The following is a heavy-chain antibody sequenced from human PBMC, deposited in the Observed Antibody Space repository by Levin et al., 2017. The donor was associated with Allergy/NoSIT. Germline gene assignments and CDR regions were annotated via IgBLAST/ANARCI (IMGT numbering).Heavy chain of an antibody. CDR2: IGTAGDT. D-gene: IGHD3-10*01. V-gene: IGHV3-13*01. J-gene: IGHJ3*02. CDR1: FFPFLLSS. Sequence: LPFSSSFFPFLLSSLPFFLPSPFQGLAWVSAIGTAGDTYYPGSVKGRFTISRENAKNSLYLQMNSLRAGDTAVYYCARDPGMVRGARGAFDIWGQGTMVTVSS. CDR3: ARDPGMVRGARGAFDI.